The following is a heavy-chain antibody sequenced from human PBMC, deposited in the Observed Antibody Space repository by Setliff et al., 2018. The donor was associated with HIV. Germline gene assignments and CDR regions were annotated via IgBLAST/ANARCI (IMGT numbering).Heavy chain of an antibody. CDR2: ISFSGTT. V-gene: IGHV4-34*01. J-gene: IGHJ4*02. CDR3: VRGGGEHYDFLSGHYTPGGDF. CDR1: GGPLSGYF. Sequence: SETLSLTCAVYGGPLSGYFWSWIRQSPGKGLEWIGEISFSGTTNYNPSLKSRVTISIDTSKEWFSLRLTSVTRADTATYYCVRGGGEHYDFLSGHYTPGGDFWGQGTLVTVS. D-gene: IGHD3-3*01.